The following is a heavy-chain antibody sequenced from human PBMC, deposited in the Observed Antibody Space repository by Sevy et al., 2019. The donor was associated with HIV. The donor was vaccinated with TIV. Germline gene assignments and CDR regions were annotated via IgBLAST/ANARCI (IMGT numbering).Heavy chain of an antibody. CDR3: ARGRVLAGANWFDP. CDR2: IYYSGST. Sequence: SETLSLTCTVSGGSVSSGSYYWSWIRQPPGKGLEWIGYIYYSGSTNYNPSLKSRVTISVDTSKNQFSLKLSSVTAADTAVYYCARGRVLAGANWFDPWGQGTLVTVSS. D-gene: IGHD3-10*01. V-gene: IGHV4-61*01. CDR1: GGSVSSGSYY. J-gene: IGHJ5*02.